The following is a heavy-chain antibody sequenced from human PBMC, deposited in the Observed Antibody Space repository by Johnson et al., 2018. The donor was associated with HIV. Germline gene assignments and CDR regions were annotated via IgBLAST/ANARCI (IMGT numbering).Heavy chain of an antibody. CDR1: GFTFDDYG. J-gene: IGHJ3*01. CDR3: ARPIFGVVSSPVDAFGV. Sequence: QLVESGGGVVRPGGSLRLSCAASGFTFDDYGMSWVRQAPGKGLEWVSGINWNGGSTGYADAVKGRFTISRDNAKNSLYLQMNSLRAEDTALYYCARPIFGVVSSPVDAFGVWDQGTMVTVSS. D-gene: IGHD3-3*01. CDR2: INWNGGST. V-gene: IGHV3-20*04.